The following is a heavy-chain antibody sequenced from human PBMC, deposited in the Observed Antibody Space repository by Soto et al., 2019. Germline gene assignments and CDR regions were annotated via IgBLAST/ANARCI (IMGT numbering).Heavy chain of an antibody. D-gene: IGHD3-10*01. Sequence: PGGSLRLSCAASGFTFSSYAMSWVRQAPGKGLEWVSAISGSGGSTYYADSVKGRFTISRDNSKNTLYLQMNSLRAEDTAVYYCAKGGNMVRGWGYFDYCGQGTMVTVYS. CDR2: ISGSGGST. CDR1: GFTFSSYA. J-gene: IGHJ4*02. V-gene: IGHV3-23*01. CDR3: AKGGNMVRGWGYFDY.